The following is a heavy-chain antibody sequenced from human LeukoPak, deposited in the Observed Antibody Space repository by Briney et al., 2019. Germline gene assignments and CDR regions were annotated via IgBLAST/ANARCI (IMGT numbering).Heavy chain of an antibody. V-gene: IGHV1-69*02. CDR3: ARALTQQPGFFDY. CDR1: GGTFSSYT. CDR2: IIPILGIA. Sequence: ASVKVSCKASGGTFSSYTISLVRQAPGQGLEWMGRIIPILGIANYAQKSQGRVTITADKSTSTAYMELSSLRSEDTAVYYCARALTQQPGFFDYWGQGTLVTVSS. J-gene: IGHJ4*02. D-gene: IGHD6-13*01.